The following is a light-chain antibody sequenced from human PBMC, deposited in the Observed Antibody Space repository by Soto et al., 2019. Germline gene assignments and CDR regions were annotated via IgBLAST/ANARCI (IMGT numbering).Light chain of an antibody. J-gene: IGLJ1*01. Sequence: QSALTQPASVSGSPGQSITISCTGTSSDVGGYNYVSWYQQHPGKAPKLMIYEVSNRPSGVSNRFSGSKSGNTASLTISGLLAEDEADYYCSSYTSSSTLAVFGTGTKVTVL. CDR1: SSDVGGYNY. CDR2: EVS. V-gene: IGLV2-14*01. CDR3: SSYTSSSTLAV.